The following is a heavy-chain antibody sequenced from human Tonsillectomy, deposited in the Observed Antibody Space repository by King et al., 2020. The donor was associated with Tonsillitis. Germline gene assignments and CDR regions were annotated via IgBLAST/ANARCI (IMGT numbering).Heavy chain of an antibody. CDR2: ISSSIDYI. CDR3: ARDLRGVSTENWSFDL. Sequence: VQLVESGGGLVKPGGSLRLSCAASGFTFRTYSMDWVRQAPGKGLEWVSSISSSIDYIYYADSVKGRFTISRDNAKNSLYLQMNSLRAEDTAIYYCARDLRGVSTENWSFDLWGRGTLVTVSS. V-gene: IGHV3-21*01. D-gene: IGHD2-21*02. CDR1: GFTFRTYS. J-gene: IGHJ2*01.